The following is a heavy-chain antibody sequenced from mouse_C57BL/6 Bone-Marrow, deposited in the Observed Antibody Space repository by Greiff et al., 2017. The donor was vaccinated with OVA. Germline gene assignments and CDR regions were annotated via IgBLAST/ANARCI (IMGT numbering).Heavy chain of an antibody. J-gene: IGHJ2*01. CDR1: GFTFTSYW. CDR3: ARVFALLRPYFDY. Sequence: VQLQQPGAELVKPGASVKLSCKASGFTFTSYWMPWVQQRPGQGLEWIGDIDPSDSYTNYTQKFKGQSTLTVDTSSSTAYMQLSSLTSEDSAVYYCARVFALLRPYFDYWGQGTTLTVSS. D-gene: IGHD1-2*01. CDR2: IDPSDSYT. V-gene: IGHV1-50*01.